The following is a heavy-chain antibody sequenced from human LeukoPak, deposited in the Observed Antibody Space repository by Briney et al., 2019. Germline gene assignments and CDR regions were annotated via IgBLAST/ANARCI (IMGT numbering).Heavy chain of an antibody. J-gene: IGHJ5*02. CDR1: GYTFTDYY. CDR2: INPNSGGT. D-gene: IGHD2-21*01. CDR3: ARADRLHGGPYLIGP. V-gene: IGHV1-2*02. Sequence: ASVKVSCKTSGYTFTDYYLHWVRQAPGQGLEWMGWINPNSGGTSSAQKFQGMVTMTRDTSISTVYMDVSWLTSDDTAIYYCARADRLHGGPYLIGPWGQGTLVTVSS.